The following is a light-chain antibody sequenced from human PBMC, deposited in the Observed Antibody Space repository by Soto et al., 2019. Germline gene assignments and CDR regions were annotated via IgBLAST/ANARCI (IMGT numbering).Light chain of an antibody. J-gene: IGKJ4*01. CDR1: QSISSW. V-gene: IGKV1-5*01. CDR2: DAS. Sequence: DIQMTQSPSALSASVGDRVTITCRASQSISSWLAWYQQKPGKAPKLLIHDASSLESGVPSRFSGSGSGTEFTLTISSLQPDDFATYYCQQYNSYPLTFGGGTQVENK. CDR3: QQYNSYPLT.